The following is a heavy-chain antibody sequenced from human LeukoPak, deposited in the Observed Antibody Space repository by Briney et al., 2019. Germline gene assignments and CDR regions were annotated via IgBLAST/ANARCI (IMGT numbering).Heavy chain of an antibody. D-gene: IGHD6-6*01. Sequence: PSETLSLTCTVSGGSISSGSYYWSWIRQPAGKGLEWIGRIYTSGSTNYNPSLKSRVTISVDTSKNQFSLKLSSVTAADTAVYYCARDRPVHWFDPWGQGTLVTVSS. CDR3: ARDRPVHWFDP. J-gene: IGHJ5*02. V-gene: IGHV4-61*02. CDR1: GGSISSGSYY. CDR2: IYTSGST.